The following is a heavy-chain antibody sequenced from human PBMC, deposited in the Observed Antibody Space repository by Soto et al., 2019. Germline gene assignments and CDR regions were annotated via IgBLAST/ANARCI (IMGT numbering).Heavy chain of an antibody. D-gene: IGHD2-15*01. J-gene: IGHJ4*02. V-gene: IGHV3-53*02. CDR2: IYSGGST. CDR3: ARDLGGSLRGGFDY. CDR1: GFTVSSNY. Sequence: EVQLVETGGGLIQPGGSLRLSCAASGFTVSSNYMSWVRQAPGQGLEWVSVIYSGGSTYYADSVKGRFTISRDNSKNTLYLQMNSLRAEDTAVYYCARDLGGSLRGGFDYWGQGTLVTVSS.